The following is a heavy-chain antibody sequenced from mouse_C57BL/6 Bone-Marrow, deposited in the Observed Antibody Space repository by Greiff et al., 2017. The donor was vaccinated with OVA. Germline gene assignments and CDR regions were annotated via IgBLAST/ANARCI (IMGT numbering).Heavy chain of an antibody. Sequence: VQLQQPGAELVKPGASVKLSCKASGYTFTSYWMHWVKQRPGQGLEWIGMIHPNSGSTNYNEKFKSKATLTVDKSSSTAYMQLSSLTSEDSAVYYCARRAPNLYYAMDYWGQGTSVTVSS. D-gene: IGHD4-1*01. CDR2: IHPNSGST. CDR1: GYTFTSYW. J-gene: IGHJ4*01. V-gene: IGHV1-64*01. CDR3: ARRAPNLYYAMDY.